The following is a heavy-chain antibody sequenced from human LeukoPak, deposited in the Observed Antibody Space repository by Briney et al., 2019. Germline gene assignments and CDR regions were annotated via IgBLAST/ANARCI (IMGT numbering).Heavy chain of an antibody. V-gene: IGHV3-15*01. CDR2: IRSTPDGGAT. Sequence: GGSLRLSCAASGFTFISSWMTWVRQAPGKGLEWVGRIRSTPDGGATDYAAPVKGRFTISRDDSKNTLYLQMSSLRAEDTAVYYCATDLHFGYCTATSCANYWGQGTLVTVSS. CDR1: GFTFISSW. CDR3: ATDLHFGYCTATSCANY. J-gene: IGHJ4*02. D-gene: IGHD2-2*03.